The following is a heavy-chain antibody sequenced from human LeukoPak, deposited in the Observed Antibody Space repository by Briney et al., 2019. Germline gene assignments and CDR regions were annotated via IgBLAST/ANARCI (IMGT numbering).Heavy chain of an antibody. Sequence: PGGSLRLSCAASGFGFSNAWMSWVRQAPGKGLEWVGRIKSKTDGGTTDYAAPVKGRFTISRDDSINTLYLQMNSLKTEDTAVYYCTTLPRYGYSLDYWGQGTLVTVSS. V-gene: IGHV3-15*01. J-gene: IGHJ4*02. CDR2: IKSKTDGGTT. CDR1: GFGFSNAW. CDR3: TTLPRYGYSLDY. D-gene: IGHD5-18*01.